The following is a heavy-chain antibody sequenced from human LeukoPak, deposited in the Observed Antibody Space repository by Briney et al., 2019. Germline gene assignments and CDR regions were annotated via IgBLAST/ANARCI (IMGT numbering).Heavy chain of an antibody. Sequence: GGSLRLSCAVSGFTFSSYAMHWVRQAPGKGLEYVSAISSNGGSTYYANSVKGRFTISRDNSKTTLYLQMGSLRAEDMAVYYCARAPYDYGDYPTYFDYWGQGTLVTVSS. V-gene: IGHV3-64*01. D-gene: IGHD4-17*01. J-gene: IGHJ4*02. CDR3: ARAPYDYGDYPTYFDY. CDR2: ISSNGGST. CDR1: GFTFSSYA.